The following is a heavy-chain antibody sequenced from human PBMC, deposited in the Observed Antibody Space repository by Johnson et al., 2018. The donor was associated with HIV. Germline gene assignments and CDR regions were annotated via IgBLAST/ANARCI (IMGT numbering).Heavy chain of an antibody. J-gene: IGHJ3*02. V-gene: IGHV3-48*04. CDR2: ISSSSSTI. CDR3: AKAFQVLLSHDACDI. D-gene: IGHD2-2*01. CDR1: GFTFSSYG. Sequence: VQLVESGGGVVQPGRSLRLSCAASGFTFSSYGMHWVRQAPGKGLEWVSYISSSSSTIYYADSVKGRFTISRDNAKNSLYLQMNSLRAEDTALYYCAKAFQVLLSHDACDICGQGTMVTVSS.